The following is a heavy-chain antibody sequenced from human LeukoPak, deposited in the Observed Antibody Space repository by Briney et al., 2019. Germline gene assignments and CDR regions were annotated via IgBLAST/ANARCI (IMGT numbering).Heavy chain of an antibody. D-gene: IGHD3-16*02. Sequence: GGXXRLSCAASGFTFSSYWMHWVGQAPGKGLGGVSRINTDGSSTTYVDSVKGGFTISRDNAKNTLYMQMKGLRADDTAVYYCARELSREKDYWGQGTLVTVSS. CDR2: INTDGSST. CDR1: GFTFSSYW. V-gene: IGHV3-74*03. J-gene: IGHJ4*02. CDR3: ARELSREKDY.